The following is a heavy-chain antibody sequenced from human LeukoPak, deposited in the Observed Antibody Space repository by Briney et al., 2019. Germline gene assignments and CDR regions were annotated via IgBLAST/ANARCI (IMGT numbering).Heavy chain of an antibody. D-gene: IGHD1-7*01. CDR2: IRGDNGNT. CDR3: ARVASWGLELFDY. V-gene: IGHV1-18*01. CDR1: GYTFSNYG. J-gene: IGHJ4*02. Sequence: GASLKVSCKVFGYTFSNYGISWGRQAPGQGLEWGGWIRGDNGNTNYAQKFQGRVTMTTETSTSTAYMELESLGSDETAVYYCARVASWGLELFDYWGQGTLVTVSS.